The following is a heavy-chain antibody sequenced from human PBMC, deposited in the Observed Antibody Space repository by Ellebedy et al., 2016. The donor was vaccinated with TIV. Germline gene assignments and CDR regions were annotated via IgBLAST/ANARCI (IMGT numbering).Heavy chain of an antibody. CDR2: IQSKTDGGTT. CDR3: TTVVVVAATPAVDY. D-gene: IGHD2-15*01. J-gene: IGHJ4*02. CDR1: GFTFSNTW. V-gene: IGHV3-15*01. Sequence: GESLKISCAASGFTFSNTWMSWVRQAPGKGLEWVGRIQSKTDGGTTDYDAPVKGRFTISRDDSKNTLYLQMNSLKTEDTAVYYCTTVVVVAATPAVDYWGQGTLVTVSS.